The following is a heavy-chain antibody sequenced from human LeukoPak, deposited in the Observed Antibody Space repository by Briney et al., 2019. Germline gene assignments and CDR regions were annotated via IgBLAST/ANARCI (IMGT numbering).Heavy chain of an antibody. V-gene: IGHV3-23*01. D-gene: IGHD3-3*01. Sequence: GRSLRLSCAASGFTFSSFAMSWVRQAPGKGLEWVSAMSGSDGRTYYADSVKGRFTISRDNSKNTLYLQMNSLRAEDTAVYYCARLPGGSGYSDTYRFDYWGQGTLVTVSS. CDR1: GFTFSSFA. J-gene: IGHJ4*02. CDR2: MSGSDGRT. CDR3: ARLPGGSGYSDTYRFDY.